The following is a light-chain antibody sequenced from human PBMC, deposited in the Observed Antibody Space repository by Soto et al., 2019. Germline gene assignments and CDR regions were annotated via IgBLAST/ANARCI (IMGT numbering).Light chain of an antibody. CDR1: SGDIGDYNY. J-gene: IGLJ1*01. CDR3: SSYTRSGTLI. CDR2: DVS. Sequence: QSALTQPASVSGSPGQSITISCVGTSGDIGDYNYVSWYQQHPGKVPKVIIYDVSNRPSGVSYRFSDTKSGNKASLTVSGLQAKDEADYYCSSYTRSGTLIFGTGTKVT. V-gene: IGLV2-14*01.